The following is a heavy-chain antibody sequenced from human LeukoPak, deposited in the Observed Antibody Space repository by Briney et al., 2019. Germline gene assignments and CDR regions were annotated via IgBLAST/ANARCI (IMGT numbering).Heavy chain of an antibody. V-gene: IGHV3-30*18. D-gene: IGHD1-26*01. J-gene: IGHJ4*02. Sequence: GGSLRLSCAASGFTFSSYGMHWVRQAPGKGLEWVAVISYDGSKKYYADSVKGRFTISRDNSKNTLYLQMNSLRAEDTAVYYCAKPAANRYGGSGLVDWGQGTLVTVSS. CDR2: ISYDGSKK. CDR3: AKPAANRYGGSGLVD. CDR1: GFTFSSYG.